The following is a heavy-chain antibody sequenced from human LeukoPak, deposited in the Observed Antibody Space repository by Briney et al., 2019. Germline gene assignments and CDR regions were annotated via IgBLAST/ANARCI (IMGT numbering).Heavy chain of an antibody. CDR2: INGDRSST. D-gene: IGHD2-15*01. CDR3: AQGGSPGALDY. CDR1: GFTLSSYY. J-gene: IGHJ4*02. V-gene: IGHV3-74*01. Sequence: GGSLRLSCVASGFTLSSYYMHWVRQVPGKGLVWVSCINGDRSSTKYADSVKGRFTISRDNAKNTLYLQVNSLRAEDTAVYYCAQGGSPGALDYWGRGTLVTVSS.